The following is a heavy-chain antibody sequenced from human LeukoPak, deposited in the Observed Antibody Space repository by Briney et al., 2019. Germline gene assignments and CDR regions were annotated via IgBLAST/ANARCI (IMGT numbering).Heavy chain of an antibody. J-gene: IGHJ4*02. CDR3: AREAYYYDSSGYYSCYFDY. D-gene: IGHD3-22*01. CDR1: GFTFSDYY. Sequence: GGSLRLSCAASGFTFSDYYMSWIRQAPGKGLEWVSVIYSGGSTYYADSVKGRFTISRDNSKNTLYLQMNSLRAEDTAVYYCAREAYYYDSSGYYSCYFDYWGQGTLVTVSS. V-gene: IGHV3-66*01. CDR2: IYSGGST.